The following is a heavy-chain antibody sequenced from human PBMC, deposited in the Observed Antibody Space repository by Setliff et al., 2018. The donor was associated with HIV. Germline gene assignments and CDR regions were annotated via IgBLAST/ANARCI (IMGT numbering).Heavy chain of an antibody. CDR2: TNHSGST. CDR1: GGSLSGYH. CDR3: ARGRNYGSPYFYYMDV. Sequence: KTSETLSLTCAVYGGSLSGYHWSWIRQSPEKGLEWIGETNHSGSTNYNPSLKSRVTMSVDTSKNQFSLRLSSVTAADTAVYYCARGRNYGSPYFYYMDVWANGTTVTVSS. D-gene: IGHD3-10*01. V-gene: IGHV4-34*01. J-gene: IGHJ6*03.